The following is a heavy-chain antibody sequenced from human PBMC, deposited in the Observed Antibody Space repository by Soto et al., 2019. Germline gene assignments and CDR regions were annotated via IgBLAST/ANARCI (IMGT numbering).Heavy chain of an antibody. CDR2: INHSGST. CDR1: GGSFSGYY. CDR3: ARGRGVTTFLGGHWFDP. D-gene: IGHD4-17*01. Sequence: PSETLSLTCAVYGGSFSGYYWSWIRQPPGKGLEWIGEINHSGSTNYNPSLKSRVTISVDTSKNQFSLKLSSVAAADTAVYYCARGRGVTTFLGGHWFDPWGQGTLVTVSS. V-gene: IGHV4-34*01. J-gene: IGHJ5*02.